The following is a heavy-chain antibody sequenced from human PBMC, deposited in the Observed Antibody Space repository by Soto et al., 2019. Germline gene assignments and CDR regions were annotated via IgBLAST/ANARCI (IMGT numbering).Heavy chain of an antibody. V-gene: IGHV4-31*03. CDR3: ARDLRGRRSGRFDS. J-gene: IGHJ5*01. D-gene: IGHD3-10*01. Sequence: PSETLSLTCTLSGDPITSGGFYWTWIRQHPAKGLEWIGYIYYTGVTYYSPSLKSRATISVDTSKNQFSLNLSSVTAADTAMYYCARDLRGRRSGRFDSWGQGTLVTVSS. CDR1: GDPITSGGFY. CDR2: IYYTGVT.